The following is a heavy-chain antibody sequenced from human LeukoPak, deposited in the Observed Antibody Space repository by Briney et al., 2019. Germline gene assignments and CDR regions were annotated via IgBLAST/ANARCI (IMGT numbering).Heavy chain of an antibody. J-gene: IGHJ3*02. D-gene: IGHD6-19*01. CDR3: ARTTYSSGSFDI. CDR2: IYPSGST. Sequence: SETLSLTCAVSGGSISSHYRTWFRQPPGKGLEWIGYIYPSGSTNYNPSLKSRVTISGDTSKNQFSLKLSSVTAADTAVYYCARTTYSSGSFDIWGQGTMVTVSS. CDR1: GGSISSHY. V-gene: IGHV4-4*09.